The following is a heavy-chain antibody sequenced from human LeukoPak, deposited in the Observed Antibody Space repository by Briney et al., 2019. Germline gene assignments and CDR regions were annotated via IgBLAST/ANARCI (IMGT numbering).Heavy chain of an antibody. J-gene: IGHJ4*02. CDR3: AKDPPVATTKTYYFDY. CDR2: ISGSGGST. Sequence: GGSLRLSCAASGFTFSSYAMSWVRQAPGKGLEWVSAISGSGGSTYYADSVKGRLTISRDNSKNTLYLQMNSLRAEDTAVYYCAKDPPVATTKTYYFDYWGQGTLVTVSS. V-gene: IGHV3-23*01. D-gene: IGHD2-15*01. CDR1: GFTFSSYA.